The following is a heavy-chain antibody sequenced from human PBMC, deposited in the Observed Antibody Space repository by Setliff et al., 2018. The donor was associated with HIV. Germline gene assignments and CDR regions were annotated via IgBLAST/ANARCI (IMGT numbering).Heavy chain of an antibody. J-gene: IGHJ4*02. CDR1: GGSTDSGSYY. CDR3: ARDGGSSGWYFVLGYSDY. V-gene: IGHV4-39*02. Sequence: SETLSLTCTVSGGSTDSGSYYWAWIRQPPGTGLEGIGSMYYTGSTYYNPSLKSRVTISIDTSKNQFSLKLNSVTAADTAMYYCARDGGSSGWYFVLGYSDYWGPGTLVTVSS. D-gene: IGHD6-19*01. CDR2: MYYTGST.